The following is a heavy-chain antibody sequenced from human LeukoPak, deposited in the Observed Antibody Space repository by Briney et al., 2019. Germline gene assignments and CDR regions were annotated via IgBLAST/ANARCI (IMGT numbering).Heavy chain of an antibody. CDR1: GFTFSNYW. V-gene: IGHV3-7*01. J-gene: IGHJ4*02. Sequence: GGSLRLSCAASGFTFSNYWMGWVRQPPGEGLQWVANIKDDGTEKYYVDSVKGRFTISRDNAKNSVYLQMNSLRVEDTAVYYCARRPFGADYWGQGTLVTVSS. CDR3: ARRPFGADY. D-gene: IGHD3-10*01. CDR2: IKDDGTEK.